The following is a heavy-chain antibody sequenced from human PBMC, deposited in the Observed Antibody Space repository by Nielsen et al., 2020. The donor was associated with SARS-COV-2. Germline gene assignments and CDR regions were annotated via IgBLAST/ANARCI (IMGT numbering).Heavy chain of an antibody. D-gene: IGHD4-23*01. Sequence: GESLKISCAASGFTFSSYAMHWVRQAPGKGLEWVAVISYDGSNKYYADSVKGRFTISRDNSKNTLYLQMNSLRAEDTAVYYCARDQWGGIRHDYGGNYDYWGQGTLVTVSS. V-gene: IGHV3-30-3*01. CDR2: ISYDGSNK. J-gene: IGHJ4*02. CDR1: GFTFSSYA. CDR3: ARDQWGGIRHDYGGNYDY.